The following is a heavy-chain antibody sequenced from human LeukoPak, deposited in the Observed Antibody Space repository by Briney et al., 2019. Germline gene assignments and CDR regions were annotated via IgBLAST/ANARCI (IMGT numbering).Heavy chain of an antibody. CDR2: INPSGGST. D-gene: IGHD3-10*01. V-gene: IGHV1-46*01. Sequence: ASVKVSCKASGYTFTSCYMHWVRQAPGQGLEWMGIINPSGGSTSYAQKFQGRVTMTRDTSTSTVYMELSSLRSEDTAVYYCARVRVNRGFDPWGQGTLVTVSS. CDR1: GYTFTSCY. CDR3: ARVRVNRGFDP. J-gene: IGHJ5*02.